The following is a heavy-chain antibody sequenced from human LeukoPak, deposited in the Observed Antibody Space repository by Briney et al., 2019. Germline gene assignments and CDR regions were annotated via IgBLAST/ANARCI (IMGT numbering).Heavy chain of an antibody. V-gene: IGHV3-7*01. D-gene: IGHD2-15*01. J-gene: IGHJ4*02. CDR2: IKQDGSEK. Sequence: GGSLRLSCVASGFTFSSSWMSWVRQAPGKGLEWVANIKQDGSEKSYVESVRGQFTISRDNAKNSLYLQMNSLRAEDTAVYYCARVQSGGYVDYWGQGTLVTVSS. CDR1: GFTFSSSW. CDR3: ARVQSGGYVDY.